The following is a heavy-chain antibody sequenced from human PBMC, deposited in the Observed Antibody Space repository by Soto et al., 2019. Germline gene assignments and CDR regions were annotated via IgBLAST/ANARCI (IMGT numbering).Heavy chain of an antibody. J-gene: IGHJ4*02. D-gene: IGHD6-19*01. CDR1: GGSISNSSYL. V-gene: IGHV4-39*01. CDR3: SRIAVSGPITGFDY. CDR2: VSYSGST. Sequence: QLQLQESGPRLVKPSETLSLTCTVSGGSISNSSYLWGWIRQPPGKGLQWIGSVSYSGSTYYHPSLKSRVTISVDTSWTRSSLRLGSVTAAYPAVYYCSRIAVSGPITGFDYRGQGALVTVSS.